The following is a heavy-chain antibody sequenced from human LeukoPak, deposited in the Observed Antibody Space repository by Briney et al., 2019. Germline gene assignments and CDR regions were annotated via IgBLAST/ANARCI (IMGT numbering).Heavy chain of an antibody. CDR3: ARHHNSYGRLDS. Sequence: GESLKISCQGFGYIFTNYWIGWVRQMPGKGLEWMGIIYPGDSDPRYSPSFQGQVTISADKSTTYLQWGSLRASDTPIYYCARHHNSYGRLDSWGQGTLVTVSP. D-gene: IGHD1-20*01. CDR2: IYPGDSDP. V-gene: IGHV5-51*01. CDR1: GYIFTNYW. J-gene: IGHJ4*02.